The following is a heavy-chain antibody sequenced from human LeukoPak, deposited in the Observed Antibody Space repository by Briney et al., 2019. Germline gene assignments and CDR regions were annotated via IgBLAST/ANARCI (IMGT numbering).Heavy chain of an antibody. CDR1: DGSISSSSYY. V-gene: IGHV4-39*07. CDR3: ARAYSSSWYFNWFDP. CDR2: IYYSGST. D-gene: IGHD6-13*01. J-gene: IGHJ5*02. Sequence: PSETLSLTCTVSDGSISSSSYYWGWIRQPPVKGLEWIRNIYYSGSTYYNPSLKSRVTISVDTSKNQFSLKLSSVTAADTAVYYCARAYSSSWYFNWFDPWGQGTLVTVSS.